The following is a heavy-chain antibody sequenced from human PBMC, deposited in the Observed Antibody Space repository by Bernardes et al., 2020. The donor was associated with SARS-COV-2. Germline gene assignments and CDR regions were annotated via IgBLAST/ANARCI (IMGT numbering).Heavy chain of an antibody. J-gene: IGHJ6*02. Sequence: GRSLRLSCVASGFPFSSFAMSWVRQAPGKGLEWVSLINSDGSSTRYADSVKGRFTISRDNAENTLYLQMNSLRAEDTAVYYCARDGLGEDSSGYYAQNYYYYGMDVWGQGTTVTVSS. CDR2: INSDGSST. V-gene: IGHV3-74*01. CDR3: ARDGLGEDSSGYYAQNYYYYGMDV. CDR1: GFPFSSFA. D-gene: IGHD3-22*01.